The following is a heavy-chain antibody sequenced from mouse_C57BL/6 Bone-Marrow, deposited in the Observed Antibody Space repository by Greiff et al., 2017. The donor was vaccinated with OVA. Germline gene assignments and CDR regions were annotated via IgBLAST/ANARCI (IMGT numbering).Heavy chain of an antibody. V-gene: IGHV1-7*01. CDR2: INPSSGYT. CDR3: AREYYGSSYFDY. D-gene: IGHD1-1*01. Sequence: VHLVESGAELVKPGASVKLSCKASGYTFTSYWMHWVKQRPGQGLEWIGYINPSSGYTKYNQKFKDKATLTADKSSSTAYMQLRSLTYEDSAVYYCAREYYGSSYFDYWGQGTTLTVSS. J-gene: IGHJ2*01. CDR1: GYTFTSYW.